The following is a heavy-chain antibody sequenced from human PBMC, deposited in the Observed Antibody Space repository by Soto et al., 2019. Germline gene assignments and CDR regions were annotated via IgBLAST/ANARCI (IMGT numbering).Heavy chain of an antibody. CDR1: GFSLSTSEVG. J-gene: IGHJ4*02. CDR2: IYWDDDK. V-gene: IGHV2-5*02. CDR3: AHLDEWEPYFDY. D-gene: IGHD1-26*01. Sequence: QITLKESGPTLVKPTQTLTLTCTFSGFSLSTSEVGVGWIRQPPGKALEWLALIYWDDDKRYSPSLKSRLTITKDTSKNQGVLTMTNMDPVDTATYYCAHLDEWEPYFDYWGQGTLVTVSS.